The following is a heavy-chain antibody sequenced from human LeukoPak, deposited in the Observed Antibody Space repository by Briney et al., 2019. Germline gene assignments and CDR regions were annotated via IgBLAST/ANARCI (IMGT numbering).Heavy chain of an antibody. Sequence: GASVKVSCKASGYTFTGYYMHWVRQAPGQRLEWMGWINAGNGNTKYSQEFQGRVTITRDTSASTAYMELSSLKSEDMAVYYCARSPYQYYGSRSLDYWGQGTLVTVSS. CDR3: ARSPYQYYGSRSLDY. CDR1: GYTFTGYY. J-gene: IGHJ4*02. CDR2: INAGNGNT. D-gene: IGHD3-10*01. V-gene: IGHV1-3*03.